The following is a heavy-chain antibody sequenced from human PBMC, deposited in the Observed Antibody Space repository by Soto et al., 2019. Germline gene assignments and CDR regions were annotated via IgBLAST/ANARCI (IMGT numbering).Heavy chain of an antibody. CDR3: AREPMTKVTYYYYGMDV. V-gene: IGHV3-30-3*01. Sequence: PGWSLRLSCAAAGFTFSSYAMHWVRQAPGKGLEWVAVISYDGSNKYYADSVKGRFTISRDNSKKTLYLQMNSLRAEDTAVYYCAREPMTKVTYYYYGMDVWGQGTTVTVSS. CDR2: ISYDGSNK. D-gene: IGHD4-4*01. CDR1: GFTFSSYA. J-gene: IGHJ6*02.